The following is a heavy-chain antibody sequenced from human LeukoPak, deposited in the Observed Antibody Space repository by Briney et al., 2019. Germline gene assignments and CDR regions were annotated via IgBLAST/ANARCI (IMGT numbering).Heavy chain of an antibody. D-gene: IGHD6-13*01. Sequence: QAGGSLRLSCAASGFTFSSYSMSWVRQAPGKGLEWVSAISGSGGSTYYADSVKGRFTISRDNSKNTLYLQMNSLRAEDTAVYYCAKETLYSSSWYYFDYWGQGTLVTVSS. V-gene: IGHV3-23*01. CDR3: AKETLYSSSWYYFDY. CDR1: GFTFSSYS. CDR2: ISGSGGST. J-gene: IGHJ4*02.